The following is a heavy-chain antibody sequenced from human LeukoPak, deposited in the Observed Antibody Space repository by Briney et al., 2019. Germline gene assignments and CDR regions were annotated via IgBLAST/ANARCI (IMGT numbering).Heavy chain of an antibody. V-gene: IGHV3-9*01. CDR1: GFTFDDYA. CDR2: ISWNSGSI. CDR3: AKEDSSSSLDH. D-gene: IGHD6-6*01. J-gene: IGHJ5*02. Sequence: PGGSLRLSCAASGFTFDDYAMHWVRQAPGKGLEWVSGISWNSGSIGYADSVKGRFTISRDNAKNSLYLQMNSLRAEDTALYYCAKEDSSSSLDHWGQGTLVTVSS.